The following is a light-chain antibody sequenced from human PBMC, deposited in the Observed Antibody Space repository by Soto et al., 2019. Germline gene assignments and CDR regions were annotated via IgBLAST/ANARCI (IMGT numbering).Light chain of an antibody. CDR2: EVT. V-gene: IGLV2-14*01. CDR1: SSDVGTYDD. J-gene: IGLJ1*01. Sequence: QSALTQPASVSASPGQSITISCTGTSSDVGTYDDVSWYRQHPGKAPRLLIYEVTNRPSGVSNRFSGSKSGDTASLTISGLQAEDEGDYYCQSYDSSLSVFGTGTKLTVL. CDR3: QSYDSSLSV.